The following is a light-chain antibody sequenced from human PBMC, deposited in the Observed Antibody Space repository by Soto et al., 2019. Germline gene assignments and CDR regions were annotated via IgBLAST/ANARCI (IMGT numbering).Light chain of an antibody. CDR1: SSDVGNYNY. CDR3: SSYTSSTTLV. V-gene: IGLV2-14*01. J-gene: IGLJ2*01. CDR2: MVS. Sequence: QSVLTQPASVSGSPGQSITISCTGTSSDVGNYNYVSWYQQYPGRVPKLLIYMVSNRASGVSNRFSASKSGNTASLTISGLQTEDEADYYCSSYTSSTTLVFGEGTKVTVL.